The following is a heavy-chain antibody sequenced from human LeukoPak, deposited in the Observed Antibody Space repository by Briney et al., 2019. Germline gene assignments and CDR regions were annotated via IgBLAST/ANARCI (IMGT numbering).Heavy chain of an antibody. Sequence: PSETLSLTCTVSGGSISSYYWSWIRQPPGKGLEWIGYIYYSGSTNYNPPLKSRVTISVDTSKNQFSLKLNSVTAADTAVYYCARLSPYYDILTGSSYYFDYWGQGTLVTVSS. V-gene: IGHV4-59*08. D-gene: IGHD3-9*01. CDR3: ARLSPYYDILTGSSYYFDY. CDR1: GGSISSYY. J-gene: IGHJ4*02. CDR2: IYYSGST.